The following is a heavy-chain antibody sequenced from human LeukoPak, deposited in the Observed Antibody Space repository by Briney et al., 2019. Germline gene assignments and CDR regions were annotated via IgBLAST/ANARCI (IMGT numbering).Heavy chain of an antibody. D-gene: IGHD4-17*01. J-gene: IGHJ4*02. CDR3: ARDRTTVTTKY. Sequence: GGSLRLSCAASGFTFSDYYMSWIRQAPGKGLEWVSYISSSGTTIYYADSVKGRFTISRDNAKSSLYLQMNSLRAEDTAVYYCARDRTTVTTKYWGQGTLVTVSS. CDR1: GFTFSDYY. CDR2: ISSSGTTI. V-gene: IGHV3-11*01.